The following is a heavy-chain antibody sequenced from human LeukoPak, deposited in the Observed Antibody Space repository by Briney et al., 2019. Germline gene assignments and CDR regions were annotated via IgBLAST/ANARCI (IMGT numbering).Heavy chain of an antibody. D-gene: IGHD3-3*01. CDR2: INHSGST. V-gene: IGHV4-34*01. CDR1: GGSFSGYY. Sequence: SETLSLTCAVYGGSFSGYYWSWIRQPPGKGLEWIGEINHSGSTNYNPSLKSRVTISVDTSKNQFSLKLSSVTAADTAVYYCARGRNYDFWRGYHTGYYFDYWGQGTLVTVSS. CDR3: ARGRNYDFWRGYHTGYYFDY. J-gene: IGHJ4*02.